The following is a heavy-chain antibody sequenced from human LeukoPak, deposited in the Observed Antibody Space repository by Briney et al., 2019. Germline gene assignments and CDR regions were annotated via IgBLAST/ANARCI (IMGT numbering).Heavy chain of an antibody. CDR3: AHKGRGSGSYNM. Sequence: KGSGPTLVNPTQTLTLTCNFSGFSLSNTGVAVGWIRQSPGKALEWLAVAYWNNDKSYSPSLKSRLTITKDTSKNQVVLKMTNMDPVDTATYYCAHKGRGSGSYNMWGQGTLVTVSS. J-gene: IGHJ4*02. D-gene: IGHD3-10*01. V-gene: IGHV2-5*01. CDR2: AYWNNDK. CDR1: GFSLSNTGVA.